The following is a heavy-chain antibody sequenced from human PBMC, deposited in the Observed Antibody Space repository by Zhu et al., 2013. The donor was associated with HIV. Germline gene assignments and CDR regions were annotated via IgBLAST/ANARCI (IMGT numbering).Heavy chain of an antibody. CDR3: ARSGPKGGDLHYYDMDV. D-gene: IGHD3-16*01. V-gene: IGHV1-18*01. CDR1: GYTFTSYG. CDR2: ISAYNGNT. J-gene: IGHJ6*02. Sequence: QVQLVQSGAEVKKPGASVRVSCKASGYTFTSYGISWVRQAPGQGLEWMGWISAYNGNTNYAQKLQGRVTMTTDTSTSTAYMELSSLRSEDTAVYYCARSGPKGGDLHYYDMDVWGQGTTVTVSS.